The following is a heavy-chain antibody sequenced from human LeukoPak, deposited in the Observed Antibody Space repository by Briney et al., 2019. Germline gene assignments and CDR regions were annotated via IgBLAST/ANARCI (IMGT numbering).Heavy chain of an antibody. J-gene: IGHJ5*02. CDR2: ISDSSSYI. CDR3: AREGEPNWFDP. Sequence: GGSLRLSCAASGFTLSSYAMIWVRQAPGKGLEWVSSISDSSSYIYYADSVKGRFTISRDNAKNSLYLQMNSLRAEDTAVYYCAREGEPNWFDPWGQGTLVTVSS. D-gene: IGHD1-14*01. CDR1: GFTLSSYA. V-gene: IGHV3-21*01.